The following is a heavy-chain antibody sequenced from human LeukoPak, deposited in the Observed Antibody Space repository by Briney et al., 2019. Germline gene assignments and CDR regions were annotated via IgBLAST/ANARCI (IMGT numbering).Heavy chain of an antibody. D-gene: IGHD1-26*01. V-gene: IGHV1-24*01. CDR2: FDPEDGET. J-gene: IGHJ3*02. CDR1: GYTLTELS. CDR3: ATGRGSLDAFDI. Sequence: ASVKVSCKVSGYTLTELSMHWVRQAPGKGLEWMGGFDPEDGETIYAQKFQGRVTMTEDTSTDTAYMELSSLRSEDTAAHYCATGRGSLDAFDIWGQGTMVTVSS.